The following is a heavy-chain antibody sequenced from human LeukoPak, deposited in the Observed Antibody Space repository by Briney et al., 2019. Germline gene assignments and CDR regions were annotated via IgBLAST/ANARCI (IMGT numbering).Heavy chain of an antibody. V-gene: IGHV1-69*13. Sequence: SVKVSCKASGGTFSSYAISWVRQAPGQGPEWMGGIIPIFGTANYAQKFQGRVTITADESTSTAYMELSSLRSEDTAVYYCASTRYCSSTSCFRYYYYYYMDVWGKGTTVTVSS. D-gene: IGHD2-2*01. CDR3: ASTRYCSSTSCFRYYYYYYMDV. CDR2: IIPIFGTA. CDR1: GGTFSSYA. J-gene: IGHJ6*03.